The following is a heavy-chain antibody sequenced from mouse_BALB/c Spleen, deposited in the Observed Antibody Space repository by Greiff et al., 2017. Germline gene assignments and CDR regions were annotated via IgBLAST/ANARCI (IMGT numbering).Heavy chain of an antibody. J-gene: IGHJ4*01. CDR2: ISSGGSYT. D-gene: IGHD2-4*01. CDR1: GFTFSSYA. CDR3: ARGGGLRAMDY. Sequence: EVKLVESGGGLVKPGGSLKLSCAASGFTFSSYAMSWVRQSPEKRLEWVAEISSGGSYTYYPDTVTGRFTISRDNAKNTLYLEMSSLRSEDTAMYYCARGGGLRAMDYWGQGTSVTVSS. V-gene: IGHV5-9-4*01.